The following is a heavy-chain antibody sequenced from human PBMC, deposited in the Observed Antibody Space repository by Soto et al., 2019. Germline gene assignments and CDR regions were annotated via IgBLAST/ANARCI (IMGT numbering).Heavy chain of an antibody. D-gene: IGHD2-2*01. CDR2: IYYSGST. J-gene: IGHJ6*02. CDR1: GGSISSHRHY. V-gene: IGHV4-31*03. CDR3: ARTVCSSASCYGVYYFGMDV. Sequence: QVQLQESGPGLVKPSQTLSLTCSVSGGSISSHRHYWSWIRQHPGKGLEWIGYIYYSGSTYSNPSLKSRITMSVETSKSQFSLKLSSVTAADTAVYYCARTVCSSASCYGVYYFGMDVWGQGTTVTVSS.